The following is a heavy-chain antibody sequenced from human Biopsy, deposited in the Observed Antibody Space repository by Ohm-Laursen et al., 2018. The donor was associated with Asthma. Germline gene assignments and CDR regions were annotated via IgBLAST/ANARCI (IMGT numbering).Heavy chain of an antibody. V-gene: IGHV1-69*01. CDR1: GGTFNTYV. CDR2: INSVFGIT. D-gene: IGHD2-2*01. CDR3: ARKAGSCISRTCYSLDF. Sequence: SSVKVSCKSLGGTFNTYVIGWVRQAPGQGLEWMGGINSVFGITTYPQKFQDRVTITADDSTSTVHMELSSLRSEDTAVYYCARKAGSCISRTCYSLDFWGQGTLVTVSS. J-gene: IGHJ4*02.